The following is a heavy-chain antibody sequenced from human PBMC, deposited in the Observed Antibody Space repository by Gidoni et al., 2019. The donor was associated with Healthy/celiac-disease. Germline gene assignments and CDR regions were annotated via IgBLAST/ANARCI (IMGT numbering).Heavy chain of an antibody. CDR3: AKQKRPYYYDSSGEFDY. CDR2: ISGSGGST. V-gene: IGHV3-23*01. J-gene: IGHJ4*02. CDR1: GFTFSSYA. D-gene: IGHD3-22*01. Sequence: EVQLLESGGGLVQPGGSLRLSCAASGFTFSSYAMSWVRQAPGKGLEWVSAISGSGGSTYYADSVKGRFTISRDNSKNTLYLQMNSLRAEDTAVYYCAKQKRPYYYDSSGEFDYWGQGTLVTVSS.